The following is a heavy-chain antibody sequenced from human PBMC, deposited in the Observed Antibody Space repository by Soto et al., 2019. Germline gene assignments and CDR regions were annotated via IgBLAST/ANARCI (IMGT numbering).Heavy chain of an antibody. V-gene: IGHV4-39*01. D-gene: IGHD6-6*01. CDR3: AISQYSSSSLDY. Sequence: QLQLQESGPGLVKPSETLSLTCTVSGGSIRSSSYYWGWIRQPPRKGLEWIGSIYSSGSTYYNPTLKSRAAISVDTSKNQFTLKRSSVTAADTAVYYCAISQYSSSSLDYWGQGTLVTVSS. J-gene: IGHJ4*02. CDR2: IYSSGST. CDR1: GGSIRSSSYY.